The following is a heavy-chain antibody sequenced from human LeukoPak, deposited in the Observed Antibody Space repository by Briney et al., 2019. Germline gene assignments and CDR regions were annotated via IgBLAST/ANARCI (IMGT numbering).Heavy chain of an antibody. CDR3: ARDGDIVVVPAAIRYYYYGTDV. CDR1: GFTFSSYS. CDR2: ISGSSSYI. J-gene: IGHJ6*04. D-gene: IGHD2-2*01. Sequence: GGSLRLSCAASGFTFSSYSMNWVRQAPGKGLEWVSSISGSSSYIYYADSVKGRFTISRDNAKNSLYLQMNSLRAEDTAVYYCARDGDIVVVPAAIRYYYYGTDVWGKGTTVTVSS. V-gene: IGHV3-21*01.